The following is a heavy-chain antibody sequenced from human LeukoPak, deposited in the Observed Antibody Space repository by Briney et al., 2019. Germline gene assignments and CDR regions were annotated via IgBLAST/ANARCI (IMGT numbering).Heavy chain of an antibody. CDR2: IWYDGSNK. V-gene: IGHV3-33*06. J-gene: IGHJ6*03. CDR1: GFTFSSYG. D-gene: IGHD5-18*01. CDR3: AKDGAPRGAMVTRTYYYYYYMDV. Sequence: PGGSLRLSCAASGFTFSSYGMHWVRQAPGKGLEWVAVIWYDGSNKYYADSVKARFTISRDNSKNTLYLQMNSLRAEDTAVYYCAKDGAPRGAMVTRTYYYYYYMDVWGKGTTVTVSS.